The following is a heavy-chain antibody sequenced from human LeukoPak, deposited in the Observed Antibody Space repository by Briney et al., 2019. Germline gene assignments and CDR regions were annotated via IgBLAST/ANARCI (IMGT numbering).Heavy chain of an antibody. Sequence: AGGSLRLSCAASGFTFSSYEMNWVRQAPGKGLEWVSYISFSGSTIYYADSVKGRFTISRDDAKNSLYVQMNSLRAEDTAVYYCARRGLDGYNRRYFDYWGQGTLVTVSS. CDR2: ISFSGSTI. CDR3: ARRGLDGYNRRYFDY. V-gene: IGHV3-48*03. CDR1: GFTFSSYE. D-gene: IGHD5-24*01. J-gene: IGHJ4*02.